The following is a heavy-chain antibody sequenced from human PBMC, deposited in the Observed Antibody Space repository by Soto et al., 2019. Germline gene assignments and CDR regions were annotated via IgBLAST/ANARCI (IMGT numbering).Heavy chain of an antibody. V-gene: IGHV1-8*01. CDR2: LNPKSGYT. J-gene: IGHJ4*02. CDR3: ATSGGGWYLY. CDR1: GYTFSSYD. D-gene: IGHD6-19*01. Sequence: QVQLVPSGAEVKKPGASVKVSCKASGYTFSSYDINWVRQATGQGLEWMGWLNPKSGYTGYAQKFQGRVTLTRNTSINTAYIELSSLTSDDTAVYYCATSGGGWYLYWGQGTLVTVSS.